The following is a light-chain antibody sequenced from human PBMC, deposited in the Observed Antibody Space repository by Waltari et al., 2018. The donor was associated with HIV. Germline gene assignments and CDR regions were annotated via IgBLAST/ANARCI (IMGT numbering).Light chain of an antibody. J-gene: IGLJ2*01. CDR2: EVS. V-gene: IGLV2-8*01. CDR3: SSYAGSNNLV. CDR1: SSAVGAYTY. Sequence: QSALTQPPSASGSPVQSVPISCTGPSSAVGAYTYVHRYRHHPGKTPKLMIYEVSTRPSGVPDRFSGSKSGNTASLTVSGLQAEDEADYYCSSYAGSNNLVFGGGTKLTVL.